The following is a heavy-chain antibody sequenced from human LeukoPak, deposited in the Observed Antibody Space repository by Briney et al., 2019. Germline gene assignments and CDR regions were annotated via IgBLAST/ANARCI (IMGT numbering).Heavy chain of an antibody. CDR2: IYWNDDN. J-gene: IGHJ4*02. D-gene: IGHD4-17*01. Sequence: SGPTLVKPTQTLTLTCTFSGFSLSTSGVGVGWIRQPPRKALECLALIYWNDDNRYSPSLKSRLTITKDTSKKQVVLTMTNMDPVDTATYYCAHYGDYRFMYYFDFWGQGVLVSVSS. V-gene: IGHV2-5*01. CDR1: GFSLSTSGVG. CDR3: AHYGDYRFMYYFDF.